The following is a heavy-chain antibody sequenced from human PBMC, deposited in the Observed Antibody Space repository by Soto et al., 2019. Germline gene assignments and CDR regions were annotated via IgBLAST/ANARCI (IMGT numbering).Heavy chain of an antibody. D-gene: IGHD2-2*01. CDR1: VGSISSGGYY. CDR2: IYYSGST. CDR3: ASGYCSSTSCEAES. Sequence: PSETLSLTCIVSVGSISSGGYYWSWIRQNPGKGLEWIGYIYYSGSTYYNPSLKSRVTISVDTSKNQFSLKLSSVTAADTAVYYCASGYCSSTSCEAESWGQGTLVTVSS. V-gene: IGHV4-31*03. J-gene: IGHJ5*02.